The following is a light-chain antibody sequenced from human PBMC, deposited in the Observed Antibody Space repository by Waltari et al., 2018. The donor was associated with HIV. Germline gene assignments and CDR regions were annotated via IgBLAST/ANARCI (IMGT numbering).Light chain of an antibody. V-gene: IGKV3-20*01. J-gene: IGKJ1*01. CDR1: QSIINNY. Sequence: ETVLTQSPGTLSLSPGERATLSCRASQSIINNYLAWFQQRPGQAPRLLIYAASSRATGTPDRFSGSGSGTDFTLTISRLEPEDFAVYYCQQYSSSQWTFGQGTKVEIK. CDR3: QQYSSSQWT. CDR2: AAS.